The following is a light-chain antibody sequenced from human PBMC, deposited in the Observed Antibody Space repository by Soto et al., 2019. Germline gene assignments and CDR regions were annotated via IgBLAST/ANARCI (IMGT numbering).Light chain of an antibody. CDR1: QSVSSN. CDR3: QQYKNWPLIT. J-gene: IGKJ5*01. V-gene: IGKV3-15*01. Sequence: EIVMTQSPATLSVSPGERATPSCRASQSVSSNLAWYQHKPGQAXRLLIYDASTRATGLPARFSGSGSGTEFTLTVSSLQSEDFAVYYGQQYKNWPLITFGQGTRLEIK. CDR2: DAS.